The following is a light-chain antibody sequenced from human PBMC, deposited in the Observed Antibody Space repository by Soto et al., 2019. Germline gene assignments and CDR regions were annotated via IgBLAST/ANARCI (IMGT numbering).Light chain of an antibody. CDR2: AAS. Sequence: EIVLTQSPGILSFSPGERATLSCRASQSVSNDFLAWYQQKPGQAPRLLIYAASTRATGIPDRFSGSGSGTDFTLSISRLEPEDFAVYYCQLYGTSPKPFGQGTKVDIK. J-gene: IGKJ1*01. CDR3: QLYGTSPKP. V-gene: IGKV3-20*01. CDR1: QSVSNDF.